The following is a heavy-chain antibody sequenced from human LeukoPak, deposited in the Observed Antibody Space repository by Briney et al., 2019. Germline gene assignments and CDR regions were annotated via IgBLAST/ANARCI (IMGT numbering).Heavy chain of an antibody. J-gene: IGHJ4*02. CDR1: GGSIGSRGYY. CDR3: ARMPDDYWSGYSRPFDY. V-gene: IGHV4-39*07. D-gene: IGHD3-3*01. Sequence: SETLSLTCTVSGGSIGSRGYYWGWIRQPPGKGLEWIGDIYYSGSTYYNPSLRSRVTISEDTSKNQFSLKLSSVTAADTAVYYCARMPDDYWSGYSRPFDYWGQGTLVTVSS. CDR2: IYYSGST.